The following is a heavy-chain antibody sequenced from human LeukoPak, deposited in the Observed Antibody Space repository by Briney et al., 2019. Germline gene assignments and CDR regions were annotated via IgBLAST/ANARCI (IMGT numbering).Heavy chain of an antibody. CDR2: IQNSGTT. Sequence: SETLSLTCSVSGGPISSYFWSCIRQPPGKGLEWIGYIQNSGTTYYNPSLKSRVTISVDTSKNQFSLKVSSMTAADTAVYYCARHGGAYSFDFWGQGALVTVSS. CDR1: GGPISSYF. V-gene: IGHV4-59*08. CDR3: ARHGGAYSFDF. D-gene: IGHD2-15*01. J-gene: IGHJ4*02.